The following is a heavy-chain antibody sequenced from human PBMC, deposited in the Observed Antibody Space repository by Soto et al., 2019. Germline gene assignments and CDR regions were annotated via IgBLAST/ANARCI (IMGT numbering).Heavy chain of an antibody. CDR1: GFTFSSYG. D-gene: IGHD3-22*01. CDR3: ARDDQYDYDSSVYYAESFQH. CDR2: IWDDGSNK. V-gene: IGHV3-33*01. Sequence: QVQLVESGGGVVQPGKSLRLSCAASGFTFSSYGMHWVRQAPGKGLEWVAVIWDDGSNKYYADSVKGRFTISRDNSKNTLYLQMNSLRAEDTAVYYCARDDQYDYDSSVYYAESFQHWGQGTLVIVSS. J-gene: IGHJ1*01.